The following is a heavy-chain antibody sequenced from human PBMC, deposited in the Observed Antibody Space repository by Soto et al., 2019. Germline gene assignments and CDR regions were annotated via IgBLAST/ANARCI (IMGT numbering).Heavy chain of an antibody. Sequence: SETLSLTCAVYGGSFSGYYWSWIRQPPGKGLEWIGEINHSGSTNYNPSLKSRVTISVDTSKNQFSLKLSSVTAADTAVYYCARAYRGNGMDVWGQGTTVTVSS. CDR2: INHSGST. CDR1: GGSFSGYY. D-gene: IGHD1-1*01. V-gene: IGHV4-34*01. CDR3: ARAYRGNGMDV. J-gene: IGHJ6*02.